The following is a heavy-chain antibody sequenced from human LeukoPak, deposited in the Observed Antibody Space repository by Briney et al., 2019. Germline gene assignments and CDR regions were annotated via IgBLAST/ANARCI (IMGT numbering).Heavy chain of an antibody. Sequence: GESLKISCKGSGYSFTSYWIGWVRQMPGKGLEWMGIIYPGDSDTRYSPSFQGQVTISADKSISTAYLQWSSLKASDTAMYYCARRQLVCTNGVCYTPDDAFDIWGQGTMVTVSS. CDR2: IYPGDSDT. CDR1: GYSFTSYW. CDR3: ARRQLVCTNGVCYTPDDAFDI. J-gene: IGHJ3*02. V-gene: IGHV5-51*01. D-gene: IGHD2-8*01.